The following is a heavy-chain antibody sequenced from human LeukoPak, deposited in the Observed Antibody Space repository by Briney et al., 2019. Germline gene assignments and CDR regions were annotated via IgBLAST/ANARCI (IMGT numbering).Heavy chain of an antibody. CDR1: GFTFSNCA. Sequence: GGSLRLSCAASGFTFSNCAMSWVRHAPGKGLEWVSGVSGSGDSTYYADSVKGRFTISRDNSKNTPYLQMNSLRAEDTAVYYCAKYMSSGYWGQGTLVTVSS. V-gene: IGHV3-23*01. J-gene: IGHJ4*02. CDR2: VSGSGDST. CDR3: AKYMSSGY. D-gene: IGHD6-19*01.